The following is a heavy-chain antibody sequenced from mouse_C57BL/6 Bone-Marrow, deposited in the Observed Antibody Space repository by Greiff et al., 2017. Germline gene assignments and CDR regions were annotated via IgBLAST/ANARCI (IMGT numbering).Heavy chain of an antibody. J-gene: IGHJ4*01. CDR2: ISSGGSYT. Sequence: EVKLMESGGDLVKPGGSLKLSCAASGFTFSSYGMSWVRQTPDKRLEWVATISSGGSYTYYPDSVKGRFTISRDNAKNTLYQQMSSLKSEDTAMYYCARNNYYGSSYPYYAMDYWGQGTSVTVSS. V-gene: IGHV5-6*01. CDR1: GFTFSSYG. CDR3: ARNNYYGSSYPYYAMDY. D-gene: IGHD1-1*01.